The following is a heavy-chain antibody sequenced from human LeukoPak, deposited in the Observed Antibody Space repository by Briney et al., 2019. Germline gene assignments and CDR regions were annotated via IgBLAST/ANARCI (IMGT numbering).Heavy chain of an antibody. CDR3: ARDWRGYGYGRPYYFDY. D-gene: IGHD5-18*01. V-gene: IGHV3-48*03. CDR2: ISSSGSTI. Sequence: GGSLRLSCAASGFTFSSYEMNWVRQAPGKGLEWVSYISSSGSTIYYADSVKGRFTISRDNAKNSLYLQMNSLRAEDTAVYYCARDWRGYGYGRPYYFDYWGQGTLVTVSS. J-gene: IGHJ4*02. CDR1: GFTFSSYE.